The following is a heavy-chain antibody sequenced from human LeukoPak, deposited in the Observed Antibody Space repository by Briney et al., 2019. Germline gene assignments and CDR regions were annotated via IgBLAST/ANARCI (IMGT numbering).Heavy chain of an antibody. CDR2: ISGSGGST. CDR3: AKDPGIAAAGTVYYYYGMDV. D-gene: IGHD6-13*01. V-gene: IGHV3-23*01. CDR1: GFTFSSYA. Sequence: GRSLRLSCAASGFTFSSYAMSWVRQAPGKGLEWVSAISGSGGSTYYADSVKGRFTISRDNSKNTLYLQMNSLRAEDTAVYYCAKDPGIAAAGTVYYYYGMDVWGQGTTVTVSS. J-gene: IGHJ6*02.